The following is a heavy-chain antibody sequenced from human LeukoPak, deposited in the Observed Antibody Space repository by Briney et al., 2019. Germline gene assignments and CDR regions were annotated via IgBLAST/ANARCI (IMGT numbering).Heavy chain of an antibody. V-gene: IGHV3-30*18. CDR2: ISYDGSNK. Sequence: PGRSLRLSCAASGFTFSSYGMHWVRQAPGKGLEWVAVISYDGSNKYYADSVKGRFTISRDNSKNTLYLQMNSLRAEDTAVYYCAKDAKMASYYFDYWGQGTLVTVSS. CDR3: AKDAKMASYYFDY. CDR1: GFTFSSYG. D-gene: IGHD2-8*01. J-gene: IGHJ4*02.